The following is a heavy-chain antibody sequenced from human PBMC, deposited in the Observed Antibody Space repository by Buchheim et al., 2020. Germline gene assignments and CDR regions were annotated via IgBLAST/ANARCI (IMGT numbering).Heavy chain of an antibody. D-gene: IGHD4-17*01. CDR1: GFTFSNYW. Sequence: EVQLVESGGGLVQPGGSLTVSCAASGFTFSNYWMNWVRQAPGKGPEWVANIKQDGSEKNYVDSVEGRFTISRDNGDNSIYLEVSSLRVEDTGVYYCARGSTTVTAKGYFDYWGQGAL. CDR2: IKQDGSEK. J-gene: IGHJ4*02. V-gene: IGHV3-7*03. CDR3: ARGSTTVTAKGYFDY.